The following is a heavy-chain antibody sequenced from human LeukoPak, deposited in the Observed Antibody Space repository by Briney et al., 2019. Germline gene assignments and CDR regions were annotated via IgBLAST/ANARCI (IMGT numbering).Heavy chain of an antibody. Sequence: HPGGSLRLSCAASGFTVSNFYMGWVRQAPGKGLEWVSVIYSGGNTDYADSEKGRFTISRDNAKNTLYLQMDSLRAEDTAVYYCVRDVNSILVDPWGQGTLVTVSS. CDR1: GFTVSNFY. CDR3: VRDVNSILVDP. J-gene: IGHJ5*02. D-gene: IGHD2-21*01. V-gene: IGHV3-53*01. CDR2: IYSGGNT.